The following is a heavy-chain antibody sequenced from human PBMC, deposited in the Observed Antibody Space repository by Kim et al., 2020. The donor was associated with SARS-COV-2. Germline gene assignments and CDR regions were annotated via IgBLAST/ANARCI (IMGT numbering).Heavy chain of an antibody. Sequence: SETLSLTCTVSGASISSHYWSWIRQPPGKGLEWIGYIYDSGSTNYNPSLKSRVTISVDTSRNQFSLKLRSLTAADAAAYYCAREVTYFGAGTSLFDYWGQGTLVTVSS. CDR1: GASISSHY. CDR3: AREVTYFGAGTSLFDY. V-gene: IGHV4-59*11. CDR2: IYDSGST. J-gene: IGHJ4*02. D-gene: IGHD6-19*01.